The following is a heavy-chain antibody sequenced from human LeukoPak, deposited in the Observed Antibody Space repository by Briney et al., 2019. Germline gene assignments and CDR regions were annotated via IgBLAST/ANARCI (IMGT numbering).Heavy chain of an antibody. CDR3: ARGLYYYDSSGYSVYFDY. Sequence: GGSVKVSCKASGYTFTSYGISWVRQAPGQRLERMGWISAYNGNTKYAQKLQGRVTMTTDTSTSTAYMELRSLRSDDTAVYYCARGLYYYDSSGYSVYFDYWGQGTLVTVSS. J-gene: IGHJ4*02. CDR1: GYTFTSYG. V-gene: IGHV1-18*01. D-gene: IGHD3-22*01. CDR2: ISAYNGNT.